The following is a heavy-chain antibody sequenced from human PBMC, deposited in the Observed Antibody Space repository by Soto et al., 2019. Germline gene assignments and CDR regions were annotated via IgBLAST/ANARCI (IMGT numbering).Heavy chain of an antibody. V-gene: IGHV3-11*01. CDR2: ISSSGSTI. D-gene: IGHD2-2*01. CDR1: GFTFSDYY. Sequence: PGGSLRLSCAASGFTFSDYYMSWIRQAPGKGLEWVSYISSSGSTIYYADSVKGRFTISRDNAKNSLYLQMNSLRAEDTAVYYCARDRREYQLLPLWAYGMDVWGQGTTVTVSS. J-gene: IGHJ6*02. CDR3: ARDRREYQLLPLWAYGMDV.